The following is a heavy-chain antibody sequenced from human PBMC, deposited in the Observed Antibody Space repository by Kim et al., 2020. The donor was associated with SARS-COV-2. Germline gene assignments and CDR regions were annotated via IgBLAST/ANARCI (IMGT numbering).Heavy chain of an antibody. Sequence: DSLKGRFTISRDNSKNTLYLQMNSLRAEDTAVYYCARTDYDSSGYYSDYWGQGTLVTVSS. D-gene: IGHD3-22*01. V-gene: IGHV3-53*01. CDR3: ARTDYDSSGYYSDY. J-gene: IGHJ4*02.